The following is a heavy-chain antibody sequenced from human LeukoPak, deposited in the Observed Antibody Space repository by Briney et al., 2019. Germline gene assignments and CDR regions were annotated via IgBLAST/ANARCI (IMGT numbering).Heavy chain of an antibody. Sequence: SETLSLTCAVYGGSFSGYYWSWIRQPPGKGLEWIGEINHSGSTNYNPSLKSRVTISVDTSKNQFSLKLSSVTAADTAVYYCARGRRYCSSTSCYWKPQLYNWFDPWGQGTLVTVSS. CDR3: ARGRRYCSSTSCYWKPQLYNWFDP. CDR1: GGSFSGYY. CDR2: INHSGST. D-gene: IGHD2-2*01. J-gene: IGHJ5*02. V-gene: IGHV4-34*01.